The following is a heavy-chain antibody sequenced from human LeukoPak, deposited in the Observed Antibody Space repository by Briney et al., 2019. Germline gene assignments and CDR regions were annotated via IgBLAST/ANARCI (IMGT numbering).Heavy chain of an antibody. J-gene: IGHJ2*01. V-gene: IGHV3-23*01. CDR3: ARSPTRYWNFDL. Sequence: PGGSLRLSCAASGFTFSSYGMHWVRQAPGKGPEWVSGVSGSGDDSEYADSVRGRFTISRDNSKNTLYMQMNSLRAEDTAVYYCARSPTRYWNFDLWGRGTLVTVSS. CDR1: GFTFSSYG. CDR2: VSGSGDDS.